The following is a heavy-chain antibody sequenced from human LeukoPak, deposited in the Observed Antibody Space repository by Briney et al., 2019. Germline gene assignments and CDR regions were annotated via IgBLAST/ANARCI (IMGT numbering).Heavy chain of an antibody. CDR2: LTGSGATT. D-gene: IGHD5/OR15-5a*01. CDR3: AKEDIVSTMGNFDY. J-gene: IGHJ4*02. V-gene: IGHV3-23*01. CDR1: GFTFSSYA. Sequence: GGSLRLSCAASGFTFSSYAMSWVRQAPGKGLEWVSALTGSGATTNYADSVKGRFTISRDNSKNTLFLQMNSLRAEDTAVYYCAKEDIVSTMGNFDYWGQGTLVTVTS.